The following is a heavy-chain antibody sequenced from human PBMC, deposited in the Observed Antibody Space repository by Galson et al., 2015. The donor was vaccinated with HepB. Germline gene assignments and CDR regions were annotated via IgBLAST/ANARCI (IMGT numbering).Heavy chain of an antibody. Sequence: SLRLSCAASGFTFSSYAMSWVRQAPGKGLEWVSAISGSGGSTYYADSVKGRFTISRDNSKNTLYLQMNSLRAEDTAVYYCAKIPIFGVVIRGGSYFDYWGQGTLVTVSS. CDR3: AKIPIFGVVIRGGSYFDY. J-gene: IGHJ4*02. CDR2: ISGSGGST. D-gene: IGHD3-3*01. V-gene: IGHV3-23*01. CDR1: GFTFSSYA.